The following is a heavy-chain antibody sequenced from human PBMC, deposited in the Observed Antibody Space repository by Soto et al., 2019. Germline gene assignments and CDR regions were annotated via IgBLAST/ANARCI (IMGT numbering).Heavy chain of an antibody. D-gene: IGHD2-15*01. CDR3: ARGYCSGGSCYSDGYWFDP. J-gene: IGHJ5*02. CDR2: ISAYNGNT. CDR1: GYTFTSYG. V-gene: IGHV1-18*01. Sequence: ASVKGSCKASGYTFTSYGISWVRQAPGQGLEWMGWISAYNGNTNYAQKLQGRVTMTTDTSTSTAYMELRSLRSDDTAVYYCARGYCSGGSCYSDGYWFDPWGQGTLVTVSS.